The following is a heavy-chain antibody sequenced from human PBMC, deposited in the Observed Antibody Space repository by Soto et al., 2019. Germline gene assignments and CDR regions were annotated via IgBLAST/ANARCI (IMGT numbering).Heavy chain of an antibody. CDR2: ISWDGGST. D-gene: IGHD5-18*01. CDR1: GFTFDDYA. J-gene: IGHJ4*02. V-gene: IGHV3-43D*04. CDR3: AKDIENGYSGFDY. Sequence: PGGSLRLSCAASGFTFDDYAMHWVRQAPGKGLEWVSLISWDGGSTYYADSVKGRFTISRDNSKNSLYLQMNSLRAEDTALYYCAKDIENGYSGFDYWGQGTLVTVSS.